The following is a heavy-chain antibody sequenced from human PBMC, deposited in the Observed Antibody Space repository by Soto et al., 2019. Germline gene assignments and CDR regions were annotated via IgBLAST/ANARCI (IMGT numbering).Heavy chain of an antibody. D-gene: IGHD6-19*01. CDR2: IKQDGGDK. J-gene: IGHJ4*02. CDR3: ARVAGLAGHV. V-gene: IGHV3-7*04. Sequence: EAQLMESGGGLVQPGGSLRLSCAASGFTFSSYWMRWVRHAPGKGLEWVANIKQDGGDKSYVDSVNGRFIISRDNAKNSLYLQMDSLRAEDTAVYYCARVAGLAGHVWGQGTLVTVSS. CDR1: GFTFSSYW.